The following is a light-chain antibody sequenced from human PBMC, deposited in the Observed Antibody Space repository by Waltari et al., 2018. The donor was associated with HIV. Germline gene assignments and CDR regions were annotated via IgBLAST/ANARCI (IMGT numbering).Light chain of an antibody. CDR3: CSYAGSSTWV. V-gene: IGLV2-23*01. CDR1: SSDVGNYNQ. Sequence: QSALTQPASVSGSPGQSITISCTGTSSDVGNYNQVSWYQQYPGKVPKVLIYEDNKRSSGVSNRFSGSKSTNTASLTISGLQAEDEADYYCCSYAGSSTWVFGGGTKLTVL. CDR2: EDN. J-gene: IGLJ3*02.